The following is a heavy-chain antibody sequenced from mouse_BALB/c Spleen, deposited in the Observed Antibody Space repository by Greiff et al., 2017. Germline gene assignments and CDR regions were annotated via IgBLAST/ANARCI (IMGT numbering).Heavy chain of an antibody. J-gene: IGHJ2*01. CDR2: ISYDGSN. CDR1: GYSITSGYY. D-gene: IGHD2-1*01. V-gene: IGHV3-6*02. CDR3: ARYGNLPYYFDY. Sequence: EVQLQQSGPGLVKPSQSLSLTCSVTGYSITSGYYWNWIRQFPGNKLEWMGYISYDGSNNYNPSLKNRISITRDTSKNQFFLKLNSVTTEDTATYYCARYGNLPYYFDYWGQGTTRTVSS.